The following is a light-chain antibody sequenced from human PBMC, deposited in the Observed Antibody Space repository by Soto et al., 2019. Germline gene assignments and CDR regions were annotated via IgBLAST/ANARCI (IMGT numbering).Light chain of an antibody. J-gene: IGKJ1*01. CDR3: QQYGSSPRT. Sequence: EIVLTQSPGTLSLSPGERATLSCRASQSVSSSYLAWYQQKPGQAPRLLSYGASIRATGIPDRFSGSGSGADFTLSISTLEPEDFAMYYCQQYGSSPRTFGQGIKVEIK. CDR1: QSVSSSY. CDR2: GAS. V-gene: IGKV3-20*01.